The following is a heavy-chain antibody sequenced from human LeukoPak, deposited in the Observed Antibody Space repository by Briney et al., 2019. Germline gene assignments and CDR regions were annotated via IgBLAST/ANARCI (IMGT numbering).Heavy chain of an antibody. Sequence: GASVKVSCKVSGYTLTELSMHWVRQAPGKGLEWMGGFDPEDGETIYAQKFQGRVTMTEDTSTDTAYMELSSLRSEDTAVYYCATAGSGSQSAEYFQHWGQGTLVTVSS. J-gene: IGHJ1*01. CDR2: FDPEDGET. D-gene: IGHD1-26*01. CDR3: ATAGSGSQSAEYFQH. CDR1: GYTLTELS. V-gene: IGHV1-24*01.